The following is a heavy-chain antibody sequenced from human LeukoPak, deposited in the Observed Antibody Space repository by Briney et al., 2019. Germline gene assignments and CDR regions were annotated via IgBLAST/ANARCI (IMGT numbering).Heavy chain of an antibody. J-gene: IGHJ4*02. CDR1: GGSFSGYY. Sequence: PSETLSLTCAVYGGSFSGYYWTWIRQPPGRGLEWIGEINHSGSTNYNPSLKSRDTISVDTSKSESSMEQTSVTAADTAMYYCARGRDPYWGQGSLVTVSS. CDR3: ARGRDPY. V-gene: IGHV4-34*01. CDR2: INHSGST. D-gene: IGHD5-24*01.